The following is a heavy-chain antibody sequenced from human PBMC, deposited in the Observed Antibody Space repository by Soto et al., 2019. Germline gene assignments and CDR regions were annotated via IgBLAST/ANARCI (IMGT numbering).Heavy chain of an antibody. Sequence: GGSLRLSCAASGFTFDDYAMHWVRQAPGKGLEWVSGISWNSGSIGYADSMKGRFTISRDNAKNSLYLQMNSLRAEDTALYYCAKAPARLYCSSTSCYGYPFDYWGQGTLVTVSS. CDR1: GFTFDDYA. CDR3: AKAPARLYCSSTSCYGYPFDY. V-gene: IGHV3-9*01. D-gene: IGHD2-2*01. J-gene: IGHJ4*02. CDR2: ISWNSGSI.